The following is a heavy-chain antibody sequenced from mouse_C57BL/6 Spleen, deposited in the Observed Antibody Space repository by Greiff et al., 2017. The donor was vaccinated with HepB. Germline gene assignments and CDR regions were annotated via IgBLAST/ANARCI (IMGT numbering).Heavy chain of an antibody. J-gene: IGHJ4*01. V-gene: IGHV10-1*01. Sequence: VQLVESGGGLVQPKGSLKLSCAASGFSFNTYAMNWVRQAPGKGLEWVARIRSKNNNYATYYADSVKDRFTISRDDSESMLYLQMNNLKTEDTAMYYCVRRPIYYDYDDYAMDYWGQGTSVTVSS. CDR3: VRRPIYYDYDDYAMDY. D-gene: IGHD2-4*01. CDR2: IRSKNNNYAT. CDR1: GFSFNTYA.